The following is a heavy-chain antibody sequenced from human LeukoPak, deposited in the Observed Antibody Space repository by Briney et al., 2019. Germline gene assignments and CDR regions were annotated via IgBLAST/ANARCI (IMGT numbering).Heavy chain of an antibody. V-gene: IGHV4-4*07. CDR1: GGYITSYY. CDR2: TYSNENT. J-gene: IGHJ4*02. CDR3: ARGGTTPHYFDE. Sequence: SETLSLTCTVSGGYITSYYWSWIRQPAGKGLDWIGRTYSNENTNYNPSLTSRVTMSVDTSKNQYSLKLSSVTAADTAVYYCARGGTTPHYFDEGGQGTLVTVSS. D-gene: IGHD2-15*01.